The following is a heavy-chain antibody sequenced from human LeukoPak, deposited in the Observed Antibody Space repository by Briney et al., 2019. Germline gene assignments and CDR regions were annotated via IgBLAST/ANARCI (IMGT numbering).Heavy chain of an antibody. CDR2: INAGNGNT. CDR1: GYTFTSYA. V-gene: IGHV1-3*01. CDR3: ARGRDFYDILTGYPYFDY. J-gene: IGHJ4*02. D-gene: IGHD3-9*01. Sequence: GASVKVSCKASGYTFTSYAMHWVRQAPGQRLEWMGWINAGNGNTKYSQKFQGRVTITRDTSASTAYMELSSLRSEDTAVYYCARGRDFYDILTGYPYFDYWGQGTLVTVSS.